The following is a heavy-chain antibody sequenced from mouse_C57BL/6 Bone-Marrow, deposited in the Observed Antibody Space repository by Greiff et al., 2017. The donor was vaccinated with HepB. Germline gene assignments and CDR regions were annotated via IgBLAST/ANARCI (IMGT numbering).Heavy chain of an antibody. Sequence: EVKLMESGAELVRPGASVKLSCTASGFNIKDDYMHWVKQRPEQGLEWIGWIDPENGDTEYASKFQGKATITADTSSNTAYLQLSSLTSEDTAVYYCTTIFYGNYFDYWGQGTTLTVSS. CDR3: TTIFYGNYFDY. J-gene: IGHJ2*01. CDR1: GFNIKDDY. CDR2: IDPENGDT. V-gene: IGHV14-4*01. D-gene: IGHD2-1*01.